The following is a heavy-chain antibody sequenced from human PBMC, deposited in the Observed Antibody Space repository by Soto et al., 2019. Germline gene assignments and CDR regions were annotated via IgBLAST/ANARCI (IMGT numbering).Heavy chain of an antibody. V-gene: IGHV3-30-3*01. D-gene: IGHD3-10*01. Sequence: QVQLVESGGGVVQPGRSLRLSCAASGFTFSSYAMHWVRQAPGKGLEWVAVISYDGSNKYYADSVKGRFTISRDNSKNTLYLQMNSLRAEDTAVYYCARDQEAGTRDWGQGTLVTVSS. CDR2: ISYDGSNK. CDR3: ARDQEAGTRD. J-gene: IGHJ4*02. CDR1: GFTFSSYA.